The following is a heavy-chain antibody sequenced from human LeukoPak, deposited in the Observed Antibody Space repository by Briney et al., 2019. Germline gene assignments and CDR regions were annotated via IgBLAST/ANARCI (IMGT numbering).Heavy chain of an antibody. CDR1: GFTFSNAW. Sequence: PGGSLRLSCAASGFTFSNAWMSWVRQAPGKGLEWVGRIKSKTDGGTTEYAAPVKHRFTISRDDSKNTLYLQMNSLKTEDTAVYYCTTDKFRINWSVATNWFDRWGQGTLVTVSS. V-gene: IGHV3-15*01. J-gene: IGHJ5*02. CDR3: TTDKFRINWSVATNWFDR. CDR2: IKSKTDGGTT. D-gene: IGHD1-1*01.